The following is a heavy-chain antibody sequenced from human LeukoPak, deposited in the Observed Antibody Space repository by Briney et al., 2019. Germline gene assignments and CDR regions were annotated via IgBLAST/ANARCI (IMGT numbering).Heavy chain of an antibody. CDR1: GFTVSSNY. V-gene: IGHV4-34*01. CDR2: INHSGST. J-gene: IGHJ5*02. D-gene: IGHD3-10*01. CDR3: ARHGFGVWGNWFDP. Sequence: GSLRLSCAASGFTVSSNYMSWIRQPPGKGLEWIGEINHSGSTNYNPSLKSRVTISVVTSQNQFSLKLSSVTAADTAVYYCARHGFGVWGNWFDPWGQGIVVTVSS.